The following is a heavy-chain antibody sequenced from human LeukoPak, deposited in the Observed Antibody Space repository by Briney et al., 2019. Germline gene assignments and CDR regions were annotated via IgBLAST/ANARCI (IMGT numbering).Heavy chain of an antibody. Sequence: VASVKVSCKASGSTFTDYCMHWVRQAPGQGLEWMGWINPNSGGTNFAQKFQGRVTMTRDTSISTAYMELNRLRSDDTAVYYCALLNPTDYWGQGTLVTVSS. CDR3: ALLNPTDY. CDR1: GSTFTDYC. CDR2: INPNSGGT. J-gene: IGHJ4*02. V-gene: IGHV1-2*02.